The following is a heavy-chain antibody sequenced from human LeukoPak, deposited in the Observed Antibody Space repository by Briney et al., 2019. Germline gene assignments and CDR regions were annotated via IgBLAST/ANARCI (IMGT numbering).Heavy chain of an antibody. D-gene: IGHD1-26*01. CDR2: ILGSGSEM. Sequence: GGSLRLSCGVSGFSFKSYSMNGLRQAPAKERAGVASILGSGSEMFYADSVKGRFIISRDNSKNSLYLQMNSLTVEDTAAYYCAKVQSDIVGAVFFSFDVWGQGTMVSVSS. CDR1: GFSFKSYS. J-gene: IGHJ3*01. V-gene: IGHV3-21*06. CDR3: AKVQSDIVGAVFFSFDV.